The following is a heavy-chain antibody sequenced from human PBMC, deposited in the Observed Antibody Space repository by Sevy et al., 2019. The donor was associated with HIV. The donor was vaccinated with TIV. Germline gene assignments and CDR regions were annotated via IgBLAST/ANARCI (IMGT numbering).Heavy chain of an antibody. J-gene: IGHJ6*02. V-gene: IGHV3-23*01. CDR1: GFTFSSYA. CDR2: ISGSGGST. D-gene: IGHD2-15*01. CDR3: AKAKRYCSGGSCYFDYYYGMDV. Sequence: GGSLILSCAASGFTFSSYAMSWVRQAPGKGLEWVSAISGSGGSTYYADSVKGRFTISRDNSKNTLYLQMNSLRAEDTAVYYCAKAKRYCSGGSCYFDYYYGMDVWGQGTTVTVSS.